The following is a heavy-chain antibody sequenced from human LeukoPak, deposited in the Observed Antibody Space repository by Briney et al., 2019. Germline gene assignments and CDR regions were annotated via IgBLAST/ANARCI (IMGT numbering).Heavy chain of an antibody. CDR2: ISSSSVI. CDR3: ARDFVVRRFGDY. D-gene: IGHD3-10*01. Sequence: GGSLRLSCAASGFTFSSYRMNWVRQAPGMGLEWVSYISSSSVIYYADSVKGRFTISRDNAKNSLYLQMNSVRDEDTAVYYCARDFVVRRFGDYWGEGTLVTVSS. J-gene: IGHJ4*02. V-gene: IGHV3-48*02. CDR1: GFTFSSYR.